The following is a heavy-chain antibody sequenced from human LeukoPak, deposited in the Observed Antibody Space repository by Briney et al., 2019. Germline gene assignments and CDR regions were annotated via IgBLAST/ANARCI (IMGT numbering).Heavy chain of an antibody. V-gene: IGHV3-74*01. CDR1: GFSFGSLW. D-gene: IGHD5-24*01. CDR2: VNLDGRST. CDR3: VRDVWGDRDGFFEY. J-gene: IGHJ4*02. Sequence: GGSLRLSCAASGFSFGSLWMHWVRQVPGKGLMWVARVNLDGRSTSYAEFVKGRFTISRDNARLTVNLQMNSLRDDDTAVYYCVRDVWGDRDGFFEYWGQGALVTVST.